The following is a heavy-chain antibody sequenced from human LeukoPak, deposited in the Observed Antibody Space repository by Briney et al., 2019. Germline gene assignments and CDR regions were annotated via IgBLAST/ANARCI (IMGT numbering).Heavy chain of an antibody. J-gene: IGHJ4*02. D-gene: IGHD6-19*01. V-gene: IGHV3-7*03. Sequence: PGGSLRLSCAASGFSFSSSWMAWVRQAPGQGLEWVANLKQDAYQTFYLESVKGRFTISRDNAKNSLYLYMNSLRVEDTAMYYCARDRRSGLDHWGQEALVTVSS. CDR3: ARDRRSGLDH. CDR1: GFSFSSSW. CDR2: LKQDAYQT.